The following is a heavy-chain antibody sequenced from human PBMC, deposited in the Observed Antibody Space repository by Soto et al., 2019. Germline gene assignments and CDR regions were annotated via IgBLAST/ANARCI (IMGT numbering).Heavy chain of an antibody. CDR2: ISWNSGSI. Sequence: EVQLVESGGGLVQPGRSLRLSCAASGFTFDDYAMHWVRQAPGKGLEWVSGISWNSGSIGDADSVKGRFTISRDNAKNSLYLQMNSLRAEDTALYYCAKDRGAGPSSGWDYWGQGTLVTVSS. V-gene: IGHV3-9*01. CDR3: AKDRGAGPSSGWDY. J-gene: IGHJ4*02. D-gene: IGHD6-19*01. CDR1: GFTFDDYA.